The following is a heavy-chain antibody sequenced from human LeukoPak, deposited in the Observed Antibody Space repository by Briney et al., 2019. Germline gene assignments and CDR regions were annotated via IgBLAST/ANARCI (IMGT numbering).Heavy chain of an antibody. D-gene: IGHD2-15*01. V-gene: IGHV3-48*03. J-gene: IGHJ4*02. CDR3: ARDRGGGNIYFDY. CDR2: TSSGGSTI. CDR1: GFTFSSYG. Sequence: GGSLRLSCAASGFTFSSYGMNWVRQAPGRGLEWISYTSSGGSTIYYADSVKGRFTISRDNAKNSLYLQMNSLRAEDTAVYYCARDRGGGNIYFDYWGQGTRVTVSS.